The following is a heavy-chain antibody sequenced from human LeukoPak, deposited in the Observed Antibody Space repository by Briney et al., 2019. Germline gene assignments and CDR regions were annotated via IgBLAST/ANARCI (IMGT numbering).Heavy chain of an antibody. V-gene: IGHV3-74*01. CDR2: MNGEGTTI. CDR3: ATARSFRFEY. J-gene: IGHJ4*02. D-gene: IGHD1-26*01. Sequence: PTGGSLRLSGATSGLTFRTTWMHWVHQAPGKGLMWVSRMNGEGTTIDYADSVKGRFTVSRDYAKNTLFLQMNNLRTEDTALYFCATARSFRFEYWGQGSLVIVSA. CDR1: GLTFRTTW.